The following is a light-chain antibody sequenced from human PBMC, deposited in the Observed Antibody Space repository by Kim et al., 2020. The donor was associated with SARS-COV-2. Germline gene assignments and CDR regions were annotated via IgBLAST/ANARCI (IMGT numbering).Light chain of an antibody. CDR1: QSVTAN. CDR2: DAS. Sequence: EIVLTQSPVTLSVSPGERATLSCRASQSVTANLAWYQQKPGQAPRPLIYDASTRATGVPARFSGSGSGTDFTLTISNLQSEDFALYYFQLYNDWSPTFGRGTKV. CDR3: QLYNDWSPT. V-gene: IGKV3-15*01. J-gene: IGKJ1*01.